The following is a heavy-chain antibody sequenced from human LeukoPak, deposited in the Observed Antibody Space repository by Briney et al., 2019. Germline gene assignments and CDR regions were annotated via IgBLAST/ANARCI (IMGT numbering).Heavy chain of an antibody. J-gene: IGHJ6*02. CDR1: GYTFTSYY. Sequence: GASVKVSCKASGYTFTSYYMHWVRQAPGQGLEWMGIINPSGGSTSYAQKFQGRVTMTRDTSTTTAYMELSGLRSEDTAVYYCARNHLEDYGMDVWGQGATVTVSS. CDR3: ARNHLEDYGMDV. CDR2: INPSGGST. D-gene: IGHD1-14*01. V-gene: IGHV1-46*01.